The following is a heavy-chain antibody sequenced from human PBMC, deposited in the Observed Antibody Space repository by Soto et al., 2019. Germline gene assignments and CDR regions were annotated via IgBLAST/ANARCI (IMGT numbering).Heavy chain of an antibody. Sequence: GGSLRLSCAASGFTFSSYAMSWVRQAPGKGLEWVSAISGSGGSTYYADSVKGRFTISRDNSKNTLYLQMNSLRAEDTAVYYCAKAGGDYTYYYYMDFWAKGTSVIGSS. CDR3: AKAGGDYTYYYYMDF. CDR2: ISGSGGST. CDR1: GFTFSSYA. V-gene: IGHV3-23*01. D-gene: IGHD4-17*01. J-gene: IGHJ6*03.